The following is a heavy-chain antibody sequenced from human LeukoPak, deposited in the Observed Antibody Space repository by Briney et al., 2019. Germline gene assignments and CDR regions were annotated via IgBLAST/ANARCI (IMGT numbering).Heavy chain of an antibody. J-gene: IGHJ4*02. CDR2: IYPGDFDT. CDR3: AVPMVRGVYGKSYFDY. Sequence: GESLKISCKGSGYSFNSYWIAWVRQMPGKGLEWMGIIYPGDFDTRYSPSFQGHVTISVDKSISTAYLQWSSLKASDTAMYFCAVPMVRGVYGKSYFDYWGQGTLVTVSS. CDR1: GYSFNSYW. D-gene: IGHD3-10*01. V-gene: IGHV5-51*01.